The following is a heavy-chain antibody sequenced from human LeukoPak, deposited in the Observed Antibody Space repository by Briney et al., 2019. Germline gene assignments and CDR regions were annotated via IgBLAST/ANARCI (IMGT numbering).Heavy chain of an antibody. CDR2: ISGIGGST. D-gene: IGHD4-17*01. CDR3: AKEIYGDSTGARFQH. J-gene: IGHJ1*01. CDR1: GFTFSSYG. V-gene: IGHV3-23*01. Sequence: GGTLRLSCAASGFTFSSYGMSWVRQAPGKGLEWVSAISGIGGSTYYADSVKGRFTISRDNSKNTLYLQMNSLRAEDTAVYYCAKEIYGDSTGARFQHWGQGTLLTVSS.